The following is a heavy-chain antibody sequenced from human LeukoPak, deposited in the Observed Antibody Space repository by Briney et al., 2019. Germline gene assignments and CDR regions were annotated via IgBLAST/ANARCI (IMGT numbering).Heavy chain of an antibody. Sequence: GASVKVSCKASGYTFTGYYMHWVRQAPGQGLEWMGGIIPIFGTANYAQKFQGRVTITRNTSISTAYMELSSLRSEDTAVYYCYVLVLGYCSSTSCLRDAFDIWGQGTMVTVSS. CDR1: GYTFTGYY. J-gene: IGHJ3*02. CDR3: YVLVLGYCSSTSCLRDAFDI. D-gene: IGHD2-2*03. CDR2: IIPIFGTA. V-gene: IGHV1-2*02.